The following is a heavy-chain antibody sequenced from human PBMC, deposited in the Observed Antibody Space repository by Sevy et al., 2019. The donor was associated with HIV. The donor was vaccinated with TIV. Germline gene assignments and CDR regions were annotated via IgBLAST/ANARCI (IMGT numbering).Heavy chain of an antibody. J-gene: IGHJ5*02. CDR1: GGSGGSISDYY. V-gene: IGHV4-59*01. CDR2: INYSRST. Sequence: SETLSLTCSVSGGSGGSISDYYWSWIRQPPGKGLEWIGYINYSRSTKFNPSRKGRVTISVDTSKNQFALKLTSVTAADTAVYYCARGGTSLFAPWGQGTLVTVSS. CDR3: ARGGTSLFAP. D-gene: IGHD2-15*01.